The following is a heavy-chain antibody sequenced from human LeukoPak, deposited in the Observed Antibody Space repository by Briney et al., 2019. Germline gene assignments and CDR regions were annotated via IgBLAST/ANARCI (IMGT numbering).Heavy chain of an antibody. CDR2: IYPADSTA. CDR3: ARHPRLYGGNDDYGMDV. Sequence: GESLKISCKASGYSFTTYWIGWVRQVPGKGLEWVGIIYPADSTAKYSPSFQGQVTISVDKSISTAYLQWSRLEASDTAVFYCARHPRLYGGNDDYGMDVWGQGTTVTVSS. D-gene: IGHD4-23*01. V-gene: IGHV5-51*01. CDR1: GYSFTTYW. J-gene: IGHJ6*02.